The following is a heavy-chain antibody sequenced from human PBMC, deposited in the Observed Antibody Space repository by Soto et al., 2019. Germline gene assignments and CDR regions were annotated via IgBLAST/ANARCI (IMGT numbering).Heavy chain of an antibody. D-gene: IGHD3-16*01. CDR2: ISYDGSNK. CDR3: ARDQLSTYYFDY. J-gene: IGHJ4*02. CDR1: GFTFSSYA. V-gene: IGHV3-30-3*01. Sequence: QVQLVESGGGVVQPGRSLRLSCAASGFTFSSYAMHWVRQAPGKGLEWVAVISYDGSNKYYADSVKGRFTISRDNSKNTLYLQMNSLRAEDTAVYYCARDQLSTYYFDYWGQGTLVTVSS.